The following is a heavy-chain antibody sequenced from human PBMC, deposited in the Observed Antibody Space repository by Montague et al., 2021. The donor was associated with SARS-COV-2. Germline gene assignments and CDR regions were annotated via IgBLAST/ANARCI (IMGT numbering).Heavy chain of an antibody. CDR1: GFAFNNFA. CDR3: GKQPGAGAVVYWYFDL. Sequence: SLRLSCAASGFAFNNFAMTWVRQAPGKGLEWVSSIFGSAAGTYYADSAKGRFTISRDNSKNTLYLQINSLKGEDTAKYYRGKQPGAGAVVYWYFDLWGRGTVVSVSA. V-gene: IGHV3-23*01. J-gene: IGHJ2*01. D-gene: IGHD6-19*01. CDR2: IFGSAAGT.